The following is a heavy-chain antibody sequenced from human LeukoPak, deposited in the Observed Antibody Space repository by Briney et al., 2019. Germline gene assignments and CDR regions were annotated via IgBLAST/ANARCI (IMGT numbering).Heavy chain of an antibody. CDR2: IIPILGIA. CDR1: GGTSSSYA. D-gene: IGHD2-15*01. Sequence: ASVKVSCKASGGTSSSYAISCVPQAPGQGLEWMGRIIPILGIANYAQKFQGRVTITADKSTSTAYMELSSLRSEDTAMYYCARDRILVLVAATLYWYDPWGKGTLVTVSS. V-gene: IGHV1-69*04. J-gene: IGHJ5*02. CDR3: ARDRILVLVAATLYWYDP.